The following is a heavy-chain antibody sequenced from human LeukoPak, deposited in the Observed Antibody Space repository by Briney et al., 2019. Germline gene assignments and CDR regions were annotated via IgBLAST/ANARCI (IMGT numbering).Heavy chain of an antibody. J-gene: IGHJ4*02. CDR2: IYSGGST. D-gene: IGHD6-13*01. CDR1: GFTVSSNY. Sequence: GGSLRLSCAASGFTVSSNYMSWVSQAPGKGLEWVSVIYSGGSTYYADSVKGRFTISRDNSKNTLYLQMNSLRAEDTALYYCANRGSSQPTYYFDYWGQGTLVTVSS. V-gene: IGHV3-53*01. CDR3: ANRGSSQPTYYFDY.